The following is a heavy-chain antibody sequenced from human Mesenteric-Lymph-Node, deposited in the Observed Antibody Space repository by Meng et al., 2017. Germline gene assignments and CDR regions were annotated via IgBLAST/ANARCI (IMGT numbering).Heavy chain of an antibody. CDR1: GYTFSDYA. CDR3: ARDHDGIVGAALNYYFDY. Sequence: ASVKVSCKASGYTFSDYAIHWVRQAPGQRLEWMGWINAGNGNRRYSEMFQGRVAMTWDTSARSAYMELTSLRSEDTAVYYCARDHDGIVGAALNYYFDYWGQGTLVTVSS. J-gene: IGHJ4*02. V-gene: IGHV1-3*01. CDR2: INAGNGNR. D-gene: IGHD1-26*01.